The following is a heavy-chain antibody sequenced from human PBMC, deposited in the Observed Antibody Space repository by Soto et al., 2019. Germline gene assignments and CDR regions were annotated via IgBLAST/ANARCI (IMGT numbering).Heavy chain of an antibody. CDR2: INHSGST. Sequence: QVPLQQWGAGLLKPSETLSLTCAVYGGSFSGYYWTWIRQPPGKGLEWIGEINHSGSTNYNPSLKSRVTISVDTSKNQFSLKLSSVTAADTAVYYCARGSNFVVVVAATNWFDPWGQGTLVTVSS. V-gene: IGHV4-34*01. J-gene: IGHJ5*02. CDR1: GGSFSGYY. CDR3: ARGSNFVVVVAATNWFDP. D-gene: IGHD2-15*01.